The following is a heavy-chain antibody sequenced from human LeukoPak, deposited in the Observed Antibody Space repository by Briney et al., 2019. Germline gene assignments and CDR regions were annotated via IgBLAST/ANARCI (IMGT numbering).Heavy chain of an antibody. J-gene: IGHJ6*03. Sequence: GGSLRLSCAASGFTFSDYYMSWIRQAPGKGLEWVSYISSSGSTIYYADSVKGRFTISRDNAKSSLYLQMNSLRAEDTAVYYCARAQYQLLSSYYYYYMDVWGKGTTVTVSS. CDR1: GFTFSDYY. CDR2: ISSSGSTI. V-gene: IGHV3-11*04. D-gene: IGHD2-2*01. CDR3: ARAQYQLLSSYYYYYMDV.